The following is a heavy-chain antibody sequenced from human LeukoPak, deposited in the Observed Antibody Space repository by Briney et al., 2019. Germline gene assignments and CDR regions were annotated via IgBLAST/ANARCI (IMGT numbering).Heavy chain of an antibody. J-gene: IGHJ4*02. CDR1: GFTFGSYG. V-gene: IGHV3-30*03. D-gene: IGHD4-17*01. CDR2: ISYDGRNK. Sequence: GGSLRLSCAAAGFTFGSYGMHWVRQAPGKGLEWVAVISYDGRNKYYGASVKGRFTISRDDSQNTLYLQMNSLRVEDTAVYYCARALFVEDYDVDHWGPGTLVTVSS. CDR3: ARALFVEDYDVDH.